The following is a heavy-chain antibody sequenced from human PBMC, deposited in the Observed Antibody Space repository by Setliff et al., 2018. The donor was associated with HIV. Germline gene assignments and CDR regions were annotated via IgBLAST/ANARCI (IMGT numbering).Heavy chain of an antibody. CDR2: IFSSGST. Sequence: SETLSLTCTVSGGSISSYCWNWIRQSPGRGLEWIGFIFSSGSTKYNPSLQSRVTMSIDTSKKQFSLKLTSVTAADTAVYYCARRIDNSGSFPDKNWFDTWGQGSLVTVSS. CDR1: GGSISSYC. CDR3: ARRIDNSGSFPDKNWFDT. V-gene: IGHV4-4*09. D-gene: IGHD3-10*01. J-gene: IGHJ5*02.